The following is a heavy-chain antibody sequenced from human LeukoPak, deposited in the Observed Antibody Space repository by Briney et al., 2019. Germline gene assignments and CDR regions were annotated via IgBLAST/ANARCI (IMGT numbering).Heavy chain of an antibody. Sequence: NPSETLSLTCAVYGGSFSGYYWSWIRQPPGKGLEWIGEINHSGSTNYNPSLKSRVTISVDTSKNQFSLKLSSVTAADTAVYYCAREGYDFWSGYYHDAFDIWGQGTMVTVSS. CDR1: GGSFSGYY. CDR3: AREGYDFWSGYYHDAFDI. D-gene: IGHD3-3*01. J-gene: IGHJ3*02. CDR2: INHSGST. V-gene: IGHV4-34*01.